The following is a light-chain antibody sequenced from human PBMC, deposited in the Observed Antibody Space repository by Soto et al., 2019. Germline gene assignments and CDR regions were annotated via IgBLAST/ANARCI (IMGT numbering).Light chain of an antibody. CDR2: ATS. V-gene: IGKV3-20*01. CDR3: QHYGSSRT. CDR1: QGVSSNY. Sequence: EIVLTQSPGTLSLSPGERATLSCRASQGVSSNYLAWYQQKSGQAPRLLLYATSSRATGIPERFSGSGSGTDFTLTISRLEPEDFAVYYCQHYGSSRTFGQATKVDIK. J-gene: IGKJ1*01.